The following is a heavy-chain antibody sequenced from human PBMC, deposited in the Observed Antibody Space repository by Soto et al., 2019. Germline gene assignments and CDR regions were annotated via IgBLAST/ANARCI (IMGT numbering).Heavy chain of an antibody. CDR2: ISYDGSNK. D-gene: IGHD3-16*01. J-gene: IGHJ3*02. CDR3: AKADVGGHDAFDI. CDR1: GFTFSSYG. Sequence: GGSLRLSCAASGFTFSSYGMHWVRQAPGKGLEWVAVISYDGSNKYYADSVKGRFTISRDNSKNTLYLQMNSLRAEDTAVYYCAKADVGGHDAFDIWGQGTMVTVSS. V-gene: IGHV3-30*18.